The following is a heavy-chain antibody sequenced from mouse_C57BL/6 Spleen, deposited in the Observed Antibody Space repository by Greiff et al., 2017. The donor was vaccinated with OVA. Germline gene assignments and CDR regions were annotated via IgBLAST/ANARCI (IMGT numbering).Heavy chain of an antibody. CDR1: GYTFTDYN. CDR2: INPNNGGT. D-gene: IGHD1-2*01. J-gene: IGHJ2*01. CDR3: AREVITTAKGDY. Sequence: EVQLQQSGPELVKPGASVKMSCKASGYTFTDYNMHWVKQSHGKSLEWIGYINPNNGGTSYNQKFKGKATLTVNKSSSTAYMELRSLTSEDSAVYYCAREVITTAKGDYWGQGTTLTVSS. V-gene: IGHV1-22*01.